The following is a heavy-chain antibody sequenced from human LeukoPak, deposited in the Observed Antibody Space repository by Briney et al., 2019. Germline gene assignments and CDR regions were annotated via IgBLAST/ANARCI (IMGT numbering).Heavy chain of an antibody. V-gene: IGHV4-59*11. CDR2: IYHSGST. Sequence: PSETLSLTCTVSGGSISSHYWSWIRQPPGKGLEWIGYIYHSGSTNYNPSLKSRVTISVDTSKNQFSLKLSSVTAADTAVYYCARVIREHPSSWWFDPWGQGTLVTVSS. D-gene: IGHD1-26*01. CDR3: ARVIREHPSSWWFDP. J-gene: IGHJ5*02. CDR1: GGSISSHY.